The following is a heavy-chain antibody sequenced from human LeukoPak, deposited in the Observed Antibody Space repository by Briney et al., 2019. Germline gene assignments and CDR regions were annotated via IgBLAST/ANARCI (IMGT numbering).Heavy chain of an antibody. CDR1: GFAFSSYA. D-gene: IGHD3-22*01. J-gene: IGHJ4*02. Sequence: GGSLRLSCAASGFAFSSYAMSWVRQAPGKGLEWVSAISGSGGDTWYADSVRGRFTISRDNSKNTLYMQVNSLRAGDTAVYYCAKDYYDISGSRYDFWGQGTLVTVSS. V-gene: IGHV3-23*01. CDR3: AKDYYDISGSRYDF. CDR2: ISGSGGDT.